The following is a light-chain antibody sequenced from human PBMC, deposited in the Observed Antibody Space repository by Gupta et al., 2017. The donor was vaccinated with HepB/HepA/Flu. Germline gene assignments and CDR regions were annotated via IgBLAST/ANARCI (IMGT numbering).Light chain of an antibody. Sequence: SALTQPPSASVSPGQSATISCTGTSSDVGGYHYVSWYQQPPAKPPHLMIYEVSKRAAGAPGRFSGSKSGNTASLTVSVLQAEDEADYYCGSDAGSNNLVFGGGTKLTVL. CDR3: GSDAGSNNLV. CDR1: SSDVGGYHY. V-gene: IGLV2-8*01. CDR2: EVS. J-gene: IGLJ2*01.